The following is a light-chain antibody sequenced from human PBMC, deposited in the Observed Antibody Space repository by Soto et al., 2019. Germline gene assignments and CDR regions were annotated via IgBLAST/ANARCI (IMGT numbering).Light chain of an antibody. J-gene: IGKJ5*01. CDR2: DAS. V-gene: IGKV3-11*01. CDR1: QTVSSY. CDR3: QQRRT. Sequence: EIVLTQSPATLSLSPGERATLSCRASQTVSSYLAWYQQKPGQAPRLLVYDASDRATGIPARFSCSGSGTYFTLTISSLEPEDFAVYYCQQRRTFGQWTRLEIK.